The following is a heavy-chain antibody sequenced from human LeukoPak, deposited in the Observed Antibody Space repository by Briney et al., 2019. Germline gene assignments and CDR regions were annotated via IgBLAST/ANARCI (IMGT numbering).Heavy chain of an antibody. CDR1: GFRFRDYW. D-gene: IGHD3-10*01. CDR3: AREWTTMVRGTPPDY. J-gene: IGHJ4*02. CDR2: IKPDGSQR. V-gene: IGHV3-7*01. Sequence: GSLRLSCAASGFRFRDYWMDWLRQAPGMGLEWVASIKPDGSQRDYVDSVKGRFTISRDNSKNTLYLQMNSLRAEDTAVYYCAREWTTMVRGTPPDYWGQGTLVTVSS.